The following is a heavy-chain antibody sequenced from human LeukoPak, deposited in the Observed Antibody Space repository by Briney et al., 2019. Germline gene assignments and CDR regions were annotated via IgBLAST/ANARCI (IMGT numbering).Heavy chain of an antibody. V-gene: IGHV4-4*07. CDR3: ARGVVDYDFWSGFDGNNWFDP. Sequence: PSETLSLTCTVSGGSISSYYWSRIRQPAGKGLDWIGRSYTSGSTNYNPSLKSRVTMSVDTSKNQFSLKLSSVTAADTAVYYCARGVVDYDFWSGFDGNNWFDPWGQGTLVTVSS. J-gene: IGHJ5*02. CDR1: GGSISSYY. CDR2: SYTSGST. D-gene: IGHD3-3*01.